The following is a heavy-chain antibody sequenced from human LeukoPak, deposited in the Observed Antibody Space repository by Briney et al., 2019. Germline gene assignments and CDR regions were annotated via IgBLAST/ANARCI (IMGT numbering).Heavy chain of an antibody. CDR3: VRRGDASSGWGDHDF. V-gene: IGHV3-23*01. CDR1: GFTFNRNA. D-gene: IGHD6-19*01. Sequence: PGGSLRLSCAASGFTFNRNAISWVRQPPGKGLEWVSTIGGSGDKTFYADSVQGRFTTSRDNSQNMVHLQMNSLPGEDTALYYCVRRGDASSGWGDHDFWGQGALVTVSS. J-gene: IGHJ4*02. CDR2: IGGSGDKT.